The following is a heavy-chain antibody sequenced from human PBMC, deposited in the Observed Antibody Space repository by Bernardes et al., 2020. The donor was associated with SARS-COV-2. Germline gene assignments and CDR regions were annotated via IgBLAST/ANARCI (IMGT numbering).Heavy chain of an antibody. CDR2: IYHSGST. J-gene: IGHJ4*02. D-gene: IGHD2-15*01. CDR3: ARLGGLLRRSTRMYYFDY. V-gene: IGHV4-4*02. Sequence: SETLSLTCAVSGGSISSSNWWSWVRQPPVKGLEWIGEIYHSGSTNYNPSLKSRVTISVDKSKNQFSLKLSSVTAADTAVYYCARLGGLLRRSTRMYYFDYWGQGTLVTVSS. CDR1: GGSISSSNW.